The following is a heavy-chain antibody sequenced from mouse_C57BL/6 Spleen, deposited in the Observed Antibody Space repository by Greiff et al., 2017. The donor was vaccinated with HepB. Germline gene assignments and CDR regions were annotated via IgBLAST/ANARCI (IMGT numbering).Heavy chain of an antibody. CDR3: ARDGNSMYYFDY. D-gene: IGHD2-1*01. V-gene: IGHV5-17*01. J-gene: IGHJ2*01. CDR2: ISSGSSTI. CDR1: GFTFSDYG. Sequence: DVKLVESGGGLVKPGGSLKLCCAASGFTFSDYGMHWVRQAPEKGLEWVAYISSGSSTIYYADTVKGRFTISRDNAKNTLFLQMTSLRSEDTAMYYCARDGNSMYYFDYWGQGTTLTVS.